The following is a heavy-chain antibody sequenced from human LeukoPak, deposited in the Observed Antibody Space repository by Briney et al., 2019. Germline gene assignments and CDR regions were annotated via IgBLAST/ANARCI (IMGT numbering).Heavy chain of an antibody. CDR1: GFAFSSYS. CDR2: ISSSSSTI. D-gene: IGHD3-10*01. CDR3: ARDSGAFDAFDI. V-gene: IGHV3-48*04. J-gene: IGHJ3*02. Sequence: GGSLRLSCAASGFAFSSYSMNWVRQAPGKGLEWVSYISSSSSTIYYADSVKGRFTISRDNAKNSLYLQMNSLRAEDTAVYYCARDSGAFDAFDIWGQGTMVTVSS.